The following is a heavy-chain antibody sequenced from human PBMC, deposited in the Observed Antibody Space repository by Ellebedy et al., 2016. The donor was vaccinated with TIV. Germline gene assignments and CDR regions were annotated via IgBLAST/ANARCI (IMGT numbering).Heavy chain of an antibody. CDR2: IYYSGST. J-gene: IGHJ4*02. CDR1: GGSISSSSYY. CDR3: ARDEDCSSTSCLTI. V-gene: IGHV4-39*02. D-gene: IGHD2-2*01. Sequence: SETLSLXXTVSGGSISSSSYYWSWIRQPPGKGLEWIGSIYYSGSTYYNPSLKSRVTISVDTSKNQFSLKLSSVTAADTAVYYCARDEDCSSTSCLTIWGQGTLVTVSS.